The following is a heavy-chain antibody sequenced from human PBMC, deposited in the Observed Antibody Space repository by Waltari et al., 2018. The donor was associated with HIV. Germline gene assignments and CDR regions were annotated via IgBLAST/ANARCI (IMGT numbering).Heavy chain of an antibody. CDR1: GYSFTGHY. V-gene: IGHV1-2*06. J-gene: IGHJ2*01. Sequence: QVHLVQSGAEVKKPGASVKVSCKASGYSFTGHYIHWVRQAPGHGLEWRGRINPKSGVTHYPQKFQGGVTMARDTANSTAYMDLTRLTSDDTAVYYCARGYFQNDLRGLFDLGGRGTLVTDSS. D-gene: IGHD1-26*01. CDR3: ARGYFQNDLRGLFDL. CDR2: INPKSGVT.